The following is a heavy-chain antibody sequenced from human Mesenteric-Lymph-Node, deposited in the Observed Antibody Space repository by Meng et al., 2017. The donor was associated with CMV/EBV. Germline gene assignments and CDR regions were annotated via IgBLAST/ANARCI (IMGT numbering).Heavy chain of an antibody. J-gene: IGHJ4*02. V-gene: IGHV1-2*06. CDR2: INPHNGDT. D-gene: IGHD2-2*01. Sequence: CKASGGTFSSYAISWVRQAPGQGLEWMGRINPHNGDTYSAVKFQGRVTMTRDTSISTAYMYLSGLISDDTAIYYCARDCSTTSCHDYWGQGTLVTVSS. CDR1: GGTFSSYA. CDR3: ARDCSTTSCHDY.